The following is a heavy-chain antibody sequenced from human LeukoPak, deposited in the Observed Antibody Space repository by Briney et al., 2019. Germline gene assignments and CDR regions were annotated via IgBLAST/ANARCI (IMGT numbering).Heavy chain of an antibody. V-gene: IGHV3-21*01. CDR3: ARGTTMVRGVISY. D-gene: IGHD3-10*01. CDR2: ISSSSSYI. J-gene: IGHJ4*02. Sequence: PGGSLRLSCAASGFTFSSYSMNWVRQAPGKGLEWVSSISSSSSYIYYADSVKGRFTISRDNAKNSLYLQMNSLRAEDTAVYYCARGTTMVRGVISYWGQGTLVTVSS. CDR1: GFTFSSYS.